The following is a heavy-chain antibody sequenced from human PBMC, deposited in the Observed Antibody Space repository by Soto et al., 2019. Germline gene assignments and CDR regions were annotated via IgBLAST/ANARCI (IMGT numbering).Heavy chain of an antibody. CDR2: IIPIFGTA. J-gene: IGHJ5*02. Sequence: GASVKVSCKASGGTFSSYAISWVRQAPGQGLEWMGGIIPIFGTANYAQKFQGRVTITADESTSTAYMELSSLRSEDTAVYYCARDIAVAVPRIAAYNWFDPWGQGTLVTVSS. CDR3: ARDIAVAVPRIAAYNWFDP. CDR1: GGTFSSYA. V-gene: IGHV1-69*13. D-gene: IGHD6-19*01.